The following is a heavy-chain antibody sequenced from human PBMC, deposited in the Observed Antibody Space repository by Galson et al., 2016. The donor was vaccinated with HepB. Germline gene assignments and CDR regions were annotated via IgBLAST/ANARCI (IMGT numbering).Heavy chain of an antibody. J-gene: IGHJ4*02. CDR1: GYSFSGQA. D-gene: IGHD5-24*01. V-gene: IGHV1-18*01. Sequence: SVKVSCKASGYSFSGQAISWVRQAPGQGLEWMGWISDHSDKTYYAQKFQGRFSMTTDTSTTTAYMELRGLRSDDTAIYFCARDRPCSDGTCADYWGQGTLVTVSP. CDR3: ARDRPCSDGTCADY. CDR2: ISDHSDKT.